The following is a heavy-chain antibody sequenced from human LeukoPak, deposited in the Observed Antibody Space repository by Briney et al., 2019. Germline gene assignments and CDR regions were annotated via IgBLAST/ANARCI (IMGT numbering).Heavy chain of an antibody. CDR2: IDWDDER. J-gene: IGHJ4*02. Sequence: ASGPTLVNPTQTLTLTCTVSGFSLSTSGMRVSWIRQPPGKALEWLARIDWDDERFYNTSLKTRLTISKDTSKNQVVLTLTYMDPVDTANYYCARIRGNSYGFDSWGQGTLVTVSS. D-gene: IGHD5-18*01. V-gene: IGHV2-70*04. CDR3: ARIRGNSYGFDS. CDR1: GFSLSTSGMR.